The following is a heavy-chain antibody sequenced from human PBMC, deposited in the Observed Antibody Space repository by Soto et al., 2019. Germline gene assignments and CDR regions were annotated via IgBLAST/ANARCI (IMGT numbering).Heavy chain of an antibody. Sequence: QVQLQQWGAGLLKPSETLSLTCAVYGGSFSAYDWTWIRQPPGTGLEWIGEINHSGSTNYNPSLKSRVTISVDTSKNQFSLKLPSVTAADTAVYYCATDKITGLFDYWGQGTLVTVSS. CDR1: GGSFSAYD. J-gene: IGHJ4*02. CDR3: ATDKITGLFDY. D-gene: IGHD2-8*02. V-gene: IGHV4-34*01. CDR2: INHSGST.